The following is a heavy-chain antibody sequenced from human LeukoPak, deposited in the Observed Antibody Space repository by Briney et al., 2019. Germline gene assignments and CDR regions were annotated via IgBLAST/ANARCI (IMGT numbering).Heavy chain of an antibody. J-gene: IGHJ4*02. CDR3: ARRDGYNFFLFDY. Sequence: PGGSLRLSCAASGFTFSSYWMSWVRQAPGKGLEWVANIKQDGSEKYYVDSVKGRFTISRDNAKNSLYPQMNSLRAEDTAVYYCARRDGYNFFLFDYWGQGTLVTVSS. CDR2: IKQDGSEK. CDR1: GFTFSSYW. D-gene: IGHD5-24*01. V-gene: IGHV3-7*01.